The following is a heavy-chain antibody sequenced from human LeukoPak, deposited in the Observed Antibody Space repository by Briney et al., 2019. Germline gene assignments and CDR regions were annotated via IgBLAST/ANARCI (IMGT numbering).Heavy chain of an antibody. D-gene: IGHD2-2*01. CDR3: ARVAHCSSTSCYAGGKGYYYYYMDV. CDR1: GYTFTSYD. CDR2: MNPNSGNT. V-gene: IGHV1-8*01. J-gene: IGHJ6*03. Sequence: GASVKVSCKASGYTFTSYDINWVRQATGQGLEWMGWMNPNSGNTGYAQKFQGRVTMTRNTSISTAYMELRSLRSDDTAVYYCARVAHCSSTSCYAGGKGYYYYYMDVWGKGTTVTISS.